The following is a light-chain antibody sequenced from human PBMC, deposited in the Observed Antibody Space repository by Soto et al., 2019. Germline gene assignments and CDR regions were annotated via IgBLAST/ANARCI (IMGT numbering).Light chain of an antibody. CDR3: QVWDSSSDHVV. Sequence: SSELTQPPSVSVAPGKTARITCGGNNIGSKSEHWYQQKPGQAPVLVIYYDSDRPSGIPERFSGSNSGNTATLTISRVEAGDEADYYCQVWDSSSDHVVFGGGTKVTVL. V-gene: IGLV3-21*04. J-gene: IGLJ2*01. CDR1: NIGSKS. CDR2: YDS.